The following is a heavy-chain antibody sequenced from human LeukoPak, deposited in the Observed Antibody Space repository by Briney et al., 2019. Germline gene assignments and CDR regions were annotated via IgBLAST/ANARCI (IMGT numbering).Heavy chain of an antibody. Sequence: PGGSLRLSCAASEFTFVRYAMNWARQAQGKGLKWVSYISSSSFKLGYADSVKGRFTISRDNSKNSLYLQMDSLRVEDTAVYYCVRDPSYGSSWYYYMDVWGKGTTVTVSS. J-gene: IGHJ6*03. D-gene: IGHD6-13*01. CDR3: VRDPSYGSSWYYYMDV. CDR1: EFTFVRYA. V-gene: IGHV3-48*04. CDR2: ISSSSFKL.